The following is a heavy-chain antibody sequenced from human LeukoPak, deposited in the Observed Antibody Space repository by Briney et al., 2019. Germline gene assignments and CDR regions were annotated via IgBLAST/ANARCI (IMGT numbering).Heavy chain of an antibody. J-gene: IGHJ6*03. D-gene: IGHD2-15*01. V-gene: IGHV1-8*01. Sequence: ASVKVSCKASGYTFTSYDINWVRQATGQGLEWMGWMNPNSGKTGYAQKFQGRVTMTRNTSISTAYMELSSLRSEDTAVYYCARGERVVVAATDYYYMDVWGKGTTVTVSS. CDR1: GYTFTSYD. CDR3: ARGERVVVAATDYYYMDV. CDR2: MNPNSGKT.